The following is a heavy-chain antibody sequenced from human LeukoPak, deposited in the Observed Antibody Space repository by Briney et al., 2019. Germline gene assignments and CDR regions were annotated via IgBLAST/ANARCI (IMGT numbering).Heavy chain of an antibody. J-gene: IGHJ3*02. D-gene: IGHD1-1*01. Sequence: PSETLSLTCTVSGVSISSYYWSWIRQPPGKGLEWIGYIDYSGSTNYNPSLKSRVTISVDTSKNQFSLKLSSVTAADTAVYYCARHGNGAFDIWGQGTMVTVSS. V-gene: IGHV4-59*08. CDR1: GVSISSYY. CDR3: ARHGNGAFDI. CDR2: IDYSGST.